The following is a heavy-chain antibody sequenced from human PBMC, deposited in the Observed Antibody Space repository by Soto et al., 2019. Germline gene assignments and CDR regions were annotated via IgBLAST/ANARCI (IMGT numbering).Heavy chain of an antibody. CDR2: IIPIFGTA. CDR1: GGTFSSYA. D-gene: IGHD2-15*01. CDR3: ARDGYCSGGSCYTRPYCYVMDV. V-gene: IGHV1-69*13. J-gene: IGHJ6*02. Sequence: GASVKVSCKASGGTFSSYAISWVRQAPGQGLEWMGGIIPIFGTANYAQKFQGRVTITADESTSTAYMELSSLRSEDTAVYYCARDGYCSGGSCYTRPYCYVMDVWGQGTTVTVSS.